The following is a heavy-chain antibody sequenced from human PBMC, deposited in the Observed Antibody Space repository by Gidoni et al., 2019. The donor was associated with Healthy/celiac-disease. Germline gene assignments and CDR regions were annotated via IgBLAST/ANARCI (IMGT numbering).Heavy chain of an antibody. D-gene: IGHD6-6*01. CDR1: GFTFSSYA. CDR3: AKGGAARPGPPDY. J-gene: IGHJ4*02. V-gene: IGHV3-23*04. Sequence: EVQPVESGGGVAQSGGSLRLSCAASGFTFSSYAMSWVRQAPGKWLEWVSAISGSGGSTYYADSVKGRFTISRVNSKNTLYLQMTSLRAEDTAVYYCAKGGAARPGPPDYWGQGTLVTVSS. CDR2: ISGSGGST.